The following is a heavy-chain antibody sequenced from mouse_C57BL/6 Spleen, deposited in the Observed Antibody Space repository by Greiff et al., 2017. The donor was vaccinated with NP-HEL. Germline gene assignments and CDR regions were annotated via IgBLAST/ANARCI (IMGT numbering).Heavy chain of an antibody. V-gene: IGHV1-76*01. D-gene: IGHD1-1*01. CDR1: GYTFTDYY. Sequence: VQLQQSGAELVRPGASVKLSCKASGYTFTDYYINWVKQRPGQGLEWIARIYPGSGNTYYNEKFKGKATLTAEKSSSTAYMQLSSLTSEDSAVYFCARGEFITTVAFDYWGQGTTLTVSS. J-gene: IGHJ2*01. CDR3: ARGEFITTVAFDY. CDR2: IYPGSGNT.